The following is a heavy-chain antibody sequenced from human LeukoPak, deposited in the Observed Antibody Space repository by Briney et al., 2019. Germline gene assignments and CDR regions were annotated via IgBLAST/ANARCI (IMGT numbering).Heavy chain of an antibody. V-gene: IGHV3-11*01. J-gene: IGHJ4*02. CDR3: ARDGGGAVTCFDY. Sequence: GGSLRLSCAAPGFTTSDYYMSSIPQAPGKGVEWVSYISSSGSTIYYANAVKGRFTTSRDNAMNSLYLQMNSLGAEDTAVYYCARDGGGAVTCFDYWGQGTLVTVSS. D-gene: IGHD4-23*01. CDR2: ISSSGSTI. CDR1: GFTTSDYY.